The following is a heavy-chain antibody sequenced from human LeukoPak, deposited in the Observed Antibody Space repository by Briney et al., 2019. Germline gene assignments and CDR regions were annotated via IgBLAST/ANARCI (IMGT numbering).Heavy chain of an antibody. CDR1: GFTLTAFA. J-gene: IGHJ6*01. D-gene: IGHD1-26*01. Sequence: GGSLRLSCAASGFTLTAFAMSWVRRTPGKGLEWVSGISGTGDNTLYADSVKGRLTISRDNSKNTLYLEMNSLRAEDTAIYYCAKMKGHPLPKYYMDVWGQGTTVTVSS. CDR3: AKMKGHPLPKYYMDV. CDR2: ISGTGDNT. V-gene: IGHV3-23*01.